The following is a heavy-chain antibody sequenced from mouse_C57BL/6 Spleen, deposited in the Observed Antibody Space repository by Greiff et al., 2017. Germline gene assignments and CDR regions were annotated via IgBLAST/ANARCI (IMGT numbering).Heavy chain of an antibody. CDR1: GYTFTSYW. Sequence: QVQLKQPGAELVKPGASVKLSCKASGYTFTSYWMHWVKQRPGQGLEWIGMIHPNSGSTNYNEKFKSKATLTVDKSSSTAYMQLSSLTSEDSAVYYCARDYSNYGTFDYWGQGTTLTVSS. D-gene: IGHD2-5*01. CDR3: ARDYSNYGTFDY. J-gene: IGHJ2*01. CDR2: IHPNSGST. V-gene: IGHV1-64*01.